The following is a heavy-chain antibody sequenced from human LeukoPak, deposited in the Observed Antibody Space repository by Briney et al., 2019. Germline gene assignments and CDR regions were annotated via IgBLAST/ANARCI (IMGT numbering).Heavy chain of an antibody. CDR3: ARSLFSSGWYLYYFDY. Sequence: GGPLRLSCAASGFTFSSYWMSWVRQAPGKGLEWVANIKQDGSEKYYVDSVKGRFTISRDNAKNSLYLQMNSLRAEDTAVYYCARSLFSSGWYLYYFDYWGRGTLVTVSS. V-gene: IGHV3-7*01. CDR1: GFTFSSYW. CDR2: IKQDGSEK. J-gene: IGHJ4*02. D-gene: IGHD6-19*01.